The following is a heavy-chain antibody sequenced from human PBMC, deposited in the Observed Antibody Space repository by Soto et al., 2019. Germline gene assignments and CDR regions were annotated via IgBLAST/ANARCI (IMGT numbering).Heavy chain of an antibody. D-gene: IGHD6-25*01. CDR2: INPSGGST. J-gene: IGHJ4*02. Sequence: QVQLVQSGAEVKKPGASVKVSCKASGYTFTSYYMHWVRQAPGQGLEWMGIINPSGGSTSYAQKCQGRVTMTRDTSTSTVYMELSSLRSEDTAVYYCAGGFGRQRDDYWGQGTLVTVSS. CDR3: AGGFGRQRDDY. V-gene: IGHV1-46*03. CDR1: GYTFTSYY.